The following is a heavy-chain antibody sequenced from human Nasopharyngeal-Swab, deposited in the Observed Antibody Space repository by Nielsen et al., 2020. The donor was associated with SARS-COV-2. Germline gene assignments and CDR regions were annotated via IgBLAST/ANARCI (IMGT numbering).Heavy chain of an antibody. Sequence: GESLKISCAASGFTFSSYSMNWVRQAPGKGLEWVSSISSSSSYIYYADSVKGRFTISRDNAKNSLYLQMNSLRAEDTAVYYCARSPMTSYNNYYYYYGMDAWGQGTTVTVSS. V-gene: IGHV3-21*01. CDR3: ARSPMTSYNNYYYYYGMDA. J-gene: IGHJ6*02. D-gene: IGHD1-1*01. CDR2: ISSSSSYI. CDR1: GFTFSSYS.